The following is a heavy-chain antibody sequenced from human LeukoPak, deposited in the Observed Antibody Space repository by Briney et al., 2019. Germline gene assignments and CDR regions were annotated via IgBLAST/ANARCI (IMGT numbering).Heavy chain of an antibody. CDR2: ISSSSSTI. J-gene: IGHJ4*02. D-gene: IGHD2-21*02. CDR1: GFTFSSYS. CDR3: GRAGTAIDY. V-gene: IGHV3-48*04. Sequence: GGSLRLSCAASGFTFSSYSMNWVRQAPGKGLEWVSYISSSSSTIYYADSVKGRFTISRDNAENSLYLQMNSLRAEDTAVYYCGRAGTAIDYWGQGTLVTVSS.